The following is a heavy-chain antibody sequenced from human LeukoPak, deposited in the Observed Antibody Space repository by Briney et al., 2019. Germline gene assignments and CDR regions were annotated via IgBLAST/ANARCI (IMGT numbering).Heavy chain of an antibody. J-gene: IGHJ6*03. D-gene: IGHD3-22*01. Sequence: PSETLSLTCTVSGGSISSGSYYWSWIRQPAGKGLEWIGRIYTSGSTNYNPSLKSRVTISVDTSKNQFSLKLSSVTAADTAVYYCARNYYDSSGPFYYYYYYMDVWGKGTTVTISS. CDR2: IYTSGST. CDR3: ARNYYDSSGPFYYYYYYMDV. CDR1: GGSISSGSYY. V-gene: IGHV4-61*02.